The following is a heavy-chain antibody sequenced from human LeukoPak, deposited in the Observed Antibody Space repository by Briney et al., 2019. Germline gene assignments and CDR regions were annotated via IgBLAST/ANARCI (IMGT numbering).Heavy chain of an antibody. CDR2: INSDGSTT. J-gene: IGHJ4*02. CDR1: GLTFSRYA. V-gene: IGHV3-74*01. CDR3: ARGNYYGQDY. Sequence: GGSLRLSCAVSGLTFSRYAMSWVRQAPGKGLVWISRINSDGSTTSYADSVKGRFTISRDNAKNTLYLQMNSLRAEDTAVYYCARGNYYGQDYWGQGTLVTVSS. D-gene: IGHD3-10*01.